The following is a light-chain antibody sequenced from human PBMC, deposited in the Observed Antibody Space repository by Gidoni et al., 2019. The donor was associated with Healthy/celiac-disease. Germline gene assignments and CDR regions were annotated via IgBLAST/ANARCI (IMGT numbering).Light chain of an antibody. CDR3: QQYSSTPCS. Sequence: DIVMTQSPDSLDVSLGERATINCKSSQSVLYSSNNKNYLAWYHQKPGQPPKLLIYWASTRESGVPDRFSGSGSGTDFTLTIRSLQAEDVAVYYCQQYSSTPCSFXQXTKLEIK. J-gene: IGKJ2*04. CDR1: QSVLYSSNNKNY. V-gene: IGKV4-1*01. CDR2: WAS.